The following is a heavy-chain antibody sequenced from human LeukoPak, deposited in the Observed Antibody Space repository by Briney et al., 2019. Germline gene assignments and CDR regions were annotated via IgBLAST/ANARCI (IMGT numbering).Heavy chain of an antibody. Sequence: SETLSLTCTVSGGSISSYYWSWIRQPPGKGLEWIGYIYYSGSTNYNPSLKSRVTISVDTSMNQFSLKLSSVTAADTAVYYCARDFWSGSNWFDPWGQGTLVTVSS. V-gene: IGHV4-59*12. J-gene: IGHJ5*02. CDR1: GGSISSYY. CDR2: IYYSGST. CDR3: ARDFWSGSNWFDP. D-gene: IGHD3-3*01.